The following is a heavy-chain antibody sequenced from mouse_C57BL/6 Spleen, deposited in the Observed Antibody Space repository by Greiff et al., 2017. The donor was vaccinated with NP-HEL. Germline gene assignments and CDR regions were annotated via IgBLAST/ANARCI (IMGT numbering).Heavy chain of an antibody. CDR2: IDPENGDT. J-gene: IGHJ1*03. Sequence: VQLQQSGAELVRPGASVKLSCTASGFNIKDDYMHWVKRRPEQGLEWIGWIDPENGDTEYASKFQGKATITADTSSNTAYLQLSSLTSEDTAVYYCTTYYGNWYFDVWGTGTTVTVSS. CDR1: GFNIKDDY. D-gene: IGHD2-1*01. V-gene: IGHV14-4*01. CDR3: TTYYGNWYFDV.